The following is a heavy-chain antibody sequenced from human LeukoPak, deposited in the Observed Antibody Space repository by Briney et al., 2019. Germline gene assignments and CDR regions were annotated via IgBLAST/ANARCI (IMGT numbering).Heavy chain of an antibody. CDR2: IGGSDSIV. D-gene: IGHD1-7*01. Sequence: GGSLTLSCGASEFNVNDYYMSWVRQAPGKGLKWISDIGGSDSIVAYAGSVEGRFTISRDIAKNSLFLQMNSLRADDTAVYYCARELVAGTFDHWGQGILVTVSS. J-gene: IGHJ4*02. V-gene: IGHV3-11*01. CDR3: ARELVAGTFDH. CDR1: EFNVNDYY.